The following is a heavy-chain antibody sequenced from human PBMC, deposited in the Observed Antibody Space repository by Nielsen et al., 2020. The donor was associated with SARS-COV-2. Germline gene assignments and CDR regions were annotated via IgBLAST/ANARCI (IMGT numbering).Heavy chain of an antibody. V-gene: IGHV4-34*01. CDR1: GGSFSGYY. D-gene: IGHD3-9*01. Sequence: SETLSLTCAVYGGSFSGYYWSWIRQPPGKGLEWIGEINHSGSTNYNPSLKSRVTISVDTSKNQFSLKLSSVTAADTAVYYCARGGYFDWFSPPDDYWGQGTLVTVSS. J-gene: IGHJ4*02. CDR2: INHSGST. CDR3: ARGGYFDWFSPPDDY.